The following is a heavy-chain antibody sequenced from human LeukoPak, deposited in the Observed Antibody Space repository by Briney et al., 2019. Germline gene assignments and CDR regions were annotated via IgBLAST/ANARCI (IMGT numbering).Heavy chain of an antibody. CDR3: ARQFATASADTRGYFDF. Sequence: PSETLSLTYTVSGASISSSKDYWGWIRQAPGKGLEWIGSGFYGGSAHYNPSLKSRATISVDTSKNQFSLKLSSVTAADAAMYYCARQFATASADTRGYFDFWGQGTVVTVSS. CDR1: GASISSSKDY. D-gene: IGHD2-2*01. V-gene: IGHV4-39*01. J-gene: IGHJ4*02. CDR2: GFYGGSA.